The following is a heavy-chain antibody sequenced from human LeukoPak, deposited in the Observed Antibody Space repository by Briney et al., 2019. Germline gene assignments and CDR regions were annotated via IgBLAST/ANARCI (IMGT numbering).Heavy chain of an antibody. Sequence: SETLSLTCAVFGGPFSGYYWTWIRQPPGTGLEWIGEINHSGSTNYSPSLKSRVTISVDTSKNQSSLKLSSVTAADTAVYYCARALAQYCSGGTCYSGFFQYWGQGTLVTVSS. V-gene: IGHV4-34*01. CDR2: INHSGST. J-gene: IGHJ1*01. CDR1: GGPFSGYY. CDR3: ARALAQYCSGGTCYSGFFQY. D-gene: IGHD2-15*01.